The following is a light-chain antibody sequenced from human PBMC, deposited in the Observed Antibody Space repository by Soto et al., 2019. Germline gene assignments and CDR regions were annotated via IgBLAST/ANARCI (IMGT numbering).Light chain of an antibody. CDR1: QSISTY. Sequence: DIPMTQSPSSLSASVGDRVTITCRASQSISTYLNWYQHKPGKAPKVLIYAVSSLQSGVPSRFSGSGSGTEFTLTLTSRQPEDSATYYCQHSYGTPRTFGQGTKVEIK. CDR3: QHSYGTPRT. CDR2: AVS. J-gene: IGKJ1*01. V-gene: IGKV1-39*01.